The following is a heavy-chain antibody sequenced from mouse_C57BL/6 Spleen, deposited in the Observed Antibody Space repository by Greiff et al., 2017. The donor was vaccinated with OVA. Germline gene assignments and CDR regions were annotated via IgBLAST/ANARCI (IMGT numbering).Heavy chain of an antibody. V-gene: IGHV1-80*01. CDR2: IYPGDGDT. CDR1: GYAFSSYW. D-gene: IGHD2-5*01. J-gene: IGHJ1*03. CDR3: ARSAYYSNYEWYFDV. Sequence: QVQLQQSGAELVKPGASVKISCKASGYAFSSYWMNWVKQRPGKGLEWIGQIYPGDGDTNYNGKFKGKATLTADKSSSTAYMQLSSLTSEDSAVYFCARSAYYSNYEWYFDVWGTGTTVTVSS.